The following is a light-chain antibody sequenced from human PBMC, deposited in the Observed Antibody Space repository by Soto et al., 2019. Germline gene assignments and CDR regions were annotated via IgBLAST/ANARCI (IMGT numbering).Light chain of an antibody. Sequence: DVQMTQSPSSLSASVGDRVTITCRASQDINSYLAWYQQKPGNAPKSLIYAASSLQTGVPSRFIDSESETEFTLTISSLQPEDSATYYCQQYKIYPLTFGGGTKVEIK. CDR1: QDINSY. J-gene: IGKJ4*01. CDR3: QQYKIYPLT. V-gene: IGKV1D-16*01. CDR2: AAS.